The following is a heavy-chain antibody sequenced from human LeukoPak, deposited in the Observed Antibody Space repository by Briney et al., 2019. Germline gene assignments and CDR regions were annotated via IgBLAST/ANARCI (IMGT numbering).Heavy chain of an antibody. CDR2: ISDSGTT. CDR1: VEPFSGYY. Sequence: SETLSLTCAVYVEPFSGYYWSWIRQPPGKGLEWIGEISDSGTTNYNPSLKSRVTISVDTSKNQFSLKLSSVTAADTAVYYCARGASCGGDCYWEDYYYYGTDVWGQGTTVIVSS. J-gene: IGHJ6*02. V-gene: IGHV4-34*01. CDR3: ARGASCGGDCYWEDYYYYGTDV. D-gene: IGHD2-21*02.